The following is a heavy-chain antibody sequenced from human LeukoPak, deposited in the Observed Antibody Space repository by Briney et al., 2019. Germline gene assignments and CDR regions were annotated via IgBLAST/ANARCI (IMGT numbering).Heavy chain of an antibody. CDR2: ISAFNGNT. V-gene: IGHV1-18*01. D-gene: IGHD2-2*01. CDR1: GYTFTSYG. J-gene: IGHJ4*02. Sequence: ASVKVSCTASGYTFTSYGIGWVRQAPGQGLEWRGWISAFNGNTNYAQKLPGRVTITTDTSTSTAYMELRSLRSDDTAVYYCAREGRSDIVVVPAALDYWGEGTLVTVSS. CDR3: AREGRSDIVVVPAALDY.